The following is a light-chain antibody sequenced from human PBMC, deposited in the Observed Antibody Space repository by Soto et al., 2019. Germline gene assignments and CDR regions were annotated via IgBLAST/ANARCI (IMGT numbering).Light chain of an antibody. V-gene: IGLV2-23*01. J-gene: IGLJ3*02. CDR2: EGS. CDR3: CSYAGYSTPWV. Sequence: QSALTQPASVSGSPGQSITISCTGTSSDVGSYNLVSWYQQHPGEAPKLMIYEGSNRPSGVSNRFSGSKSGNTASLTISGLQAEDEADYYCCSYAGYSTPWVFGGGTKLTVL. CDR1: SSDVGSYNL.